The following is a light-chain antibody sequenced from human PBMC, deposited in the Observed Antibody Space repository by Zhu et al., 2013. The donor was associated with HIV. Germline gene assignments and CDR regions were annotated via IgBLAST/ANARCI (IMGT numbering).Light chain of an antibody. J-gene: IGKJ5*01. CDR1: QSVSRF. CDR2: GAS. CDR3: QQYHNWPPIT. V-gene: IGKV3-15*01. Sequence: EIVMTQSPGTLSVSPGERVTLSCRASQSVSRFLAWYQQKPGQAPRLLIYGASTRATGIPARFSGSGSGTEFALTISSLQSEDFAVYYCQQYHNWPPITFGHGTRLELK.